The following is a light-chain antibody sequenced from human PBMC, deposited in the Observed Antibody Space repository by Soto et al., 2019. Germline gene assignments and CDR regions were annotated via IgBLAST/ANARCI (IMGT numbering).Light chain of an antibody. CDR2: GAS. J-gene: IGKJ4*01. CDR1: RNINRK. V-gene: IGKV3-15*01. CDR3: QQYYDYPPLI. Sequence: EIVMTQSPATLSVSPGERATLSCRASRNINRKLAWYQQKPGQAPRLLISGASTGATGIPARFSGSGSGTEFTLTISSLQSEDFAVYYCQQYYDYPPLIFGGGTKVEIK.